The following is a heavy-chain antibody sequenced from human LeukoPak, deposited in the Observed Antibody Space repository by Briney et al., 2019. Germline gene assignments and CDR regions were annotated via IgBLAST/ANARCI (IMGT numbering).Heavy chain of an antibody. CDR3: ARDYYGSGSYNYYYYYMDV. CDR2: ISSSGSTI. D-gene: IGHD3-10*01. Sequence: PGGSLRLSCAASGFTFSDYYMSWIRQAPGKGLEWVSHISSSGSTIYYADSVKGRFTISRDNAMNSLYLQMNSLRAEDMAVYYCARDYYGSGSYNYYYYYMDVWGKGTTVTVSS. J-gene: IGHJ6*03. V-gene: IGHV3-11*04. CDR1: GFTFSDYY.